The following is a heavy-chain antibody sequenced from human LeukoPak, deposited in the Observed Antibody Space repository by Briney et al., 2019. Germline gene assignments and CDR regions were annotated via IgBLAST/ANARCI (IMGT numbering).Heavy chain of an antibody. J-gene: IGHJ6*02. CDR2: INPSGGST. Sequence: ASVKVSCKASGYTFTSYYMHWVRQAPGQGLEWMGIINPSGGSTSYAQKFQGRVTMTRDTSTSTVYMELSSLRSEDTAVYYCARMEASYSSSWYGYYYYYGMDVWGQGTTVTVSS. D-gene: IGHD6-13*01. CDR3: ARMEASYSSSWYGYYYYYGMDV. CDR1: GYTFTSYY. V-gene: IGHV1-46*01.